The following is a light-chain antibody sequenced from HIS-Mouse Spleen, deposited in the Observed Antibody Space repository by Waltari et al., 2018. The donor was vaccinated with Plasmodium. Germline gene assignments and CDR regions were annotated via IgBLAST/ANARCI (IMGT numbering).Light chain of an antibody. CDR2: EVS. CDR1: SSDVGGYNY. CDR3: SSYAGSNNLV. J-gene: IGLJ2*01. V-gene: IGLV2-8*01. Sequence: QSALTQPPSASGSPGPSVTISCTGTSSDVGGYNYVSWYQQHQGKAPKPMIYEVSKRPSGVPDRFSGSKSGNTASLTVSGLQAEDEADYYCSSYAGSNNLVFGGGTKLTVL.